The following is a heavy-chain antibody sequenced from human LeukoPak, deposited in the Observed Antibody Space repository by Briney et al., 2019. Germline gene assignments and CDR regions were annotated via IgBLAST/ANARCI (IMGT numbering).Heavy chain of an antibody. J-gene: IGHJ5*02. Sequence: SVKVSCKASGGTFISYAISWVRQAPGQGVEWMGRINPIFGTANYAQKFQGRVTLTADKFTSTAYMELSSLRTEDTAVYYCARGGVVPAARNWFDPWGQGTLLTVSS. CDR2: INPIFGTA. CDR3: ARGGVVPAARNWFDP. V-gene: IGHV1-69*06. CDR1: GGTFISYA. D-gene: IGHD2-2*01.